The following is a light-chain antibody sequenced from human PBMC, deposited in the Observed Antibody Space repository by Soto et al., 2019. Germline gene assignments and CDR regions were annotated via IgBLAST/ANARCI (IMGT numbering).Light chain of an antibody. CDR3: QQRSDWPWT. V-gene: IGKV3-11*01. J-gene: IGKJ1*01. CDR1: ESVTDY. CDR2: DVS. Sequence: EDGVTKSPATLSLSTGERGTLSCRASESVTDYLAWYQQKPGQAPRLLVYDVSNRAAGIPTRFSGGGSGTDFTLTISNVEPEDFAVYYCQQRSDWPWTFGQGTKVDIK.